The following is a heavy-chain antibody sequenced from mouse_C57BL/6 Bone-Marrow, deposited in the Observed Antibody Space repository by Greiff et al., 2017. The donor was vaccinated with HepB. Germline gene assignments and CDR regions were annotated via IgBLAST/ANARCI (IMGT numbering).Heavy chain of an antibody. CDR3: ARPYYGEGFAY. Sequence: DGHLVESGGGLVKPGGSLKLSCAASGFTFSDYGMHWVRQAPEKGLEWVAYISSGSSTIYYADTVKGRFTISRDNAKNTLFLQMTSLRSEDTAMYYCARPYYGEGFAYWGQGTLVTVSA. CDR1: GFTFSDYG. CDR2: ISSGSSTI. J-gene: IGHJ3*01. D-gene: IGHD2-13*01. V-gene: IGHV5-17*01.